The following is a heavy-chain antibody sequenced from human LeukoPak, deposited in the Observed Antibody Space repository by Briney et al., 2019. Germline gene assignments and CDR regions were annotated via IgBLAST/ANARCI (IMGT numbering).Heavy chain of an antibody. CDR1: GYTFTGYY. CDR3: ARDPFTQKWELKGFDP. CDR2: INPNSGGT. V-gene: IGHV1-2*02. J-gene: IGHJ5*02. D-gene: IGHD1-26*01. Sequence: GASVKVSCKASGYTFTGYYMHWVRQAPGQGLEWMGWINPNSGGTNYAQKFQGRVTMTRDTSISTAYMELSRLRSDDTAVYYCARDPFTQKWELKGFDPWGQGTLVTVSS.